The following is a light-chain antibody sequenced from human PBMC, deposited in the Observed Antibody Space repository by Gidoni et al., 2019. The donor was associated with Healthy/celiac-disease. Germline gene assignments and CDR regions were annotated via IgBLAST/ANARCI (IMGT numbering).Light chain of an antibody. V-gene: IGKV3-11*01. CDR1: QSVSSY. Sequence: DIVLTQSPATLSLSPGERATLSCRASQSVSSYLAWYQQKPGQAPRLLIYDASNRATGIPARFSGSGSGTDFTLTISSLEPEDCAVYYCQQRSNWPGTFXGXTKVEIK. CDR3: QQRSNWPGT. CDR2: DAS. J-gene: IGKJ4*01.